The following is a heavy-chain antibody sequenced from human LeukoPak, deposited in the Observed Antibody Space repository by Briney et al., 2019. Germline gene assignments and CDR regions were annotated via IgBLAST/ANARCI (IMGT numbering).Heavy chain of an antibody. CDR3: ARQGYYGSGSYP. Sequence: SQTLSLTCTVSGGSISSGSYYWSWIRQPAGKGLEWIGRIYTSGSTNYNPSLKSRVTISVDTSKNQFSLKLSSVTAADTAVYYCARQGYYGSGSYPWGQGTLVTVSS. CDR2: IYTSGST. D-gene: IGHD3-10*01. V-gene: IGHV4-61*02. CDR1: GGSISSGSYY. J-gene: IGHJ5*02.